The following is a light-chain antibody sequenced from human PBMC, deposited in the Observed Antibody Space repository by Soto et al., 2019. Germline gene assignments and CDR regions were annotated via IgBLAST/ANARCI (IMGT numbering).Light chain of an antibody. CDR1: QAISTD. V-gene: IGKV1-27*01. Sequence: DIQMTQSPSSLSASVGDRVTITCRAGQAISTDLAWYEQKPGQVPKLLLDAASTLPSGVASRISGSGSGTDVPLTIGRLQSEDGGTSYCQRYESATRAISFGGGTKVEIK. J-gene: IGKJ4*01. CDR2: AAS. CDR3: QRYESATRAIS.